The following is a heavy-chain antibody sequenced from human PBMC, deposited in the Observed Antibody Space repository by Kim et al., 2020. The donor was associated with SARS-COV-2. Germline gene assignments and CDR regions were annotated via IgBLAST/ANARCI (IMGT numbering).Heavy chain of an antibody. J-gene: IGHJ4*02. CDR1: GFTFSSYA. Sequence: GGSLRLSCAASGFTFSSYAMHWVRQAPGKGLEWVAVISYDGSNKYYADSVKGRFTISRDNSKNTLYLQMNSLRAEDTAVYYCARDAGAIVVVPAAIWGQGTLVTVSS. V-gene: IGHV3-30*04. CDR3: ARDAGAIVVVPAAI. D-gene: IGHD2-2*01. CDR2: ISYDGSNK.